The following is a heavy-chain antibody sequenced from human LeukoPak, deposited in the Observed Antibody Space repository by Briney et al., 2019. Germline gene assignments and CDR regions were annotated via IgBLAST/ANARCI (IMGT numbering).Heavy chain of an antibody. CDR1: GGPISSYY. Sequence: PSETLSLTCTVSGGPISSYYWSWIRQSPGKGLEWIGYIQYSGNTNYNPSLKSRVTILVDMSKNQFSLKLSSLTAADTAVYYCARSGGWVTAYWYFDLWGRGTLVTVSS. D-gene: IGHD2-21*02. CDR2: IQYSGNT. CDR3: ARSGGWVTAYWYFDL. V-gene: IGHV4-59*01. J-gene: IGHJ2*01.